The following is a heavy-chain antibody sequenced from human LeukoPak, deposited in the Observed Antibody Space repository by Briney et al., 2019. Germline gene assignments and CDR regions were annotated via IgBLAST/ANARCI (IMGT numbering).Heavy chain of an antibody. CDR2: IYYSGST. Sequence: SETLSLTCTVSGGSISSSSYYWGWIRQPPGKGLEWIGSIYYSGSTYYNPSLKSRVTISVDTSKNQFSLKLSSVTAADTAVYYCARADSGSPVTSLRYYFDYWGQGTLVTVSS. V-gene: IGHV4-39*07. CDR3: ARADSGSPVTSLRYYFDY. D-gene: IGHD3-16*01. J-gene: IGHJ4*02. CDR1: GGSISSSSYY.